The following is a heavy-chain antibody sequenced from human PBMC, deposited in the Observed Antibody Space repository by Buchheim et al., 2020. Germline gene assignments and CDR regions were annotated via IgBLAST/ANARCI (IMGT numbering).Heavy chain of an antibody. CDR3: AKDSGSSGYYYGGDH. V-gene: IGHV3-23*01. J-gene: IGHJ4*02. CDR2: ISGSGHKT. D-gene: IGHD3-22*01. Sequence: EVQLLESGGDLIQPGESLRLSCAASGFTFSSYAMSWVRQAPGKGLEWVSGISGSGHKTYYADSVKGRFTISRDNSDNTLFLQMNSLRAEDTAVYFCAKDSGSSGYYYGGDHWGQGTL. CDR1: GFTFSSYA.